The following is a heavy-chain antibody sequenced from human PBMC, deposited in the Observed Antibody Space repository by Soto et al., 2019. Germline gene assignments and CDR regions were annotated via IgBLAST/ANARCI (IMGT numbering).Heavy chain of an antibody. CDR2: IYYSGST. J-gene: IGHJ5*02. CDR3: ARAFRYCSGGSCPTEWFDP. V-gene: IGHV4-59*11. CDR1: GGSMRGSTSNLY. D-gene: IGHD2-15*01. Sequence: SETLSLTCSVSGGSMRGSTSNLYWSWIRQPPGKGLEWIGYIYYSGSTNYNPSLKSRVTISVDTSKNQFSLKLSSVTAADTAVYYCARAFRYCSGGSCPTEWFDPWGQGTLVTVPQ.